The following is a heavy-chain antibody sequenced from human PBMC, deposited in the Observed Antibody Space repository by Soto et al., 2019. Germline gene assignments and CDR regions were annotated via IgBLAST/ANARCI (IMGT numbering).Heavy chain of an antibody. CDR1: GFTFSRYW. V-gene: IGHV3-7*05. J-gene: IGHJ4*02. CDR2: IKQDGSEK. Sequence: EVQLVESGGGLVQPGGSLRLSCAASGFTFSRYWMSWVRQAPGKGLEWVANIKQDGSEKYYVDSVKGRFTISRDNAKNSLYLQMNSLRAEDTAVYYCARDLEAHGDGYTPGDYWGPGTLVTVSS. CDR3: ARDLEAHGDGYTPGDY. D-gene: IGHD5-12*01.